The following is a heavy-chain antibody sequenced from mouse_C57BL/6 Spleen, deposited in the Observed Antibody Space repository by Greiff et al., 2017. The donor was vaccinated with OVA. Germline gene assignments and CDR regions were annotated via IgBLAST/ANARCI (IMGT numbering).Heavy chain of an antibody. CDR2: IYPSDSET. Sequence: QVHVKQPGAELVRPGSSVKLSCKASGYTFTSYWMDWVKQRPGQGLEWIGNIYPSDSETHYNQKFKDKATLTVDKSSSTAYMQLSSLTSEDSAVYYCARREWLLLYAMDYWGQGTSVTVSS. J-gene: IGHJ4*01. CDR1: GYTFTSYW. CDR3: ARREWLLLYAMDY. D-gene: IGHD2-3*01. V-gene: IGHV1-61*01.